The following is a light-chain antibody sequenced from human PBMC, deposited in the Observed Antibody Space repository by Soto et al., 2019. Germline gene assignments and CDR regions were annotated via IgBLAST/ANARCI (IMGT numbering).Light chain of an antibody. CDR1: QSVSSSY. CDR2: DAS. Sequence: EIVLTQSPGTLSLSPGERVTLSCRASQSVSSSYIAWYQQKPGQAPRLLIYDASVRATGIPARFSGSGSGTDFTLTISRLQPEDIAMYYCQQSSNWPPWTFGRGTRVEI. CDR3: QQSSNWPPWT. V-gene: IGKV3D-20*02. J-gene: IGKJ1*01.